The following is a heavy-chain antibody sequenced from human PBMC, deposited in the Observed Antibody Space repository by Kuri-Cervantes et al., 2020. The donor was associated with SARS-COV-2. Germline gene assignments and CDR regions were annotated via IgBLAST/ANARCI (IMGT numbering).Heavy chain of an antibody. D-gene: IGHD6-6*01. CDR3: ARGSSSSSNYYYYYGMDV. J-gene: IGHJ6*02. CDR2: ISAYNGNT. CDR1: GCTFTSYG. Sequence: ASVKVSCKASGCTFTSYGISWVRQAPGQGLEWMGWISAYNGNTNYAQKLQGRVTMTTDTSTSTAYMELRSLRSDDTAVYYCARGSSSSSNYYYYYGMDVLGQETTVTVSS. V-gene: IGHV1-18*04.